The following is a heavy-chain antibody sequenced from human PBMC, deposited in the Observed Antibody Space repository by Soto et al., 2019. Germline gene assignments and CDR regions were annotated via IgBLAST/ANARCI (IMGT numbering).Heavy chain of an antibody. V-gene: IGHV3-30-3*01. Sequence: GGSLRLSCAASGFTFSSYAMHWVRQAPGKGLEWEAVISYDGSNKYYADSVKGRFTISRDNSKNTLYLQMNSRRAEDAAVYYCARATYNWNYFDYWGQGILVTVSS. D-gene: IGHD1-20*01. J-gene: IGHJ4*02. CDR2: ISYDGSNK. CDR1: GFTFSSYA. CDR3: ARATYNWNYFDY.